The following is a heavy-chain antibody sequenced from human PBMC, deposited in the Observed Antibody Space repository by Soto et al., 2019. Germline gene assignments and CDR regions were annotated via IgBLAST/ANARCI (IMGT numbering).Heavy chain of an antibody. CDR3: ATMVRGATHWFDP. CDR1: GGSISSGGYY. J-gene: IGHJ5*02. D-gene: IGHD3-10*01. CDR2: IYYSGST. Sequence: PSETLSVTCTVAGGSISSGGYYWSWIRQHPGKGLEWIGYIYYSGSTYYNPSLKSRVTISVDTSKNQFSLKLSSVTAADTAVYYCATMVRGATHWFDPWGQGTLVTVSS. V-gene: IGHV4-31*03.